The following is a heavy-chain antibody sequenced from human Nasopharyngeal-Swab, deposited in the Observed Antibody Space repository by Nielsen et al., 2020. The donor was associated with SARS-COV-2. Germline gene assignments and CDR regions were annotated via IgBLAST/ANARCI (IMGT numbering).Heavy chain of an antibody. CDR3: VREFEAPGATYLDY. Sequence: GESLKISCAASGFAFTDYSMDWVRQAPGKGLEWVSYITSSSSTRYYADSVKGRFTVSRDNAKNSLYLQMSSLRDEDTAVYYCVREFEAPGATYLDYWGLGTLGTVSS. D-gene: IGHD1-26*01. CDR2: ITSSSSTR. J-gene: IGHJ4*02. CDR1: GFAFTDYS. V-gene: IGHV3-48*02.